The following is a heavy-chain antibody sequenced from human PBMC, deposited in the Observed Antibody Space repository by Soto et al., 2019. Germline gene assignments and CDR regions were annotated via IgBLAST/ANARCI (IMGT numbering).Heavy chain of an antibody. CDR1: GGTFSSYA. Sequence: QVQLVQSGAEVKKPGSSLKVSCKASGGTFSSYAISWVRQAPGQGLEWMGGIIPIPGTANYAQKFQGRVTITADESTSTAYMELSSLTSEDTAVYYCARSQGSSTSLEIYYYYYYGMDVWGQGTTVTVSS. CDR3: ARSQGSSTSLEIYYYYYYGMDV. V-gene: IGHV1-69*01. CDR2: IIPIPGTA. J-gene: IGHJ6*02. D-gene: IGHD2-2*01.